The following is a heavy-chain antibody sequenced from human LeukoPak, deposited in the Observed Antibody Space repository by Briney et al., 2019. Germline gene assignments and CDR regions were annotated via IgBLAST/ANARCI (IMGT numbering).Heavy chain of an antibody. CDR2: ISGRGDVI. V-gene: IGHV3-48*03. J-gene: IGHJ6*02. CDR3: ARDLSYCTITSCSYYYYGMDV. D-gene: IGHD2-2*01. CDR1: GFTFSNYE. Sequence: GGSLRLSCAASGFTFSNYEMNWVRQAPGKGLEWVSYISGRGDVIYYADSVKGRFTISRDNAKNSLYLQMNSLRAEDTAVYYCARDLSYCTITSCSYYYYGMDVWGQGTTVTVSS.